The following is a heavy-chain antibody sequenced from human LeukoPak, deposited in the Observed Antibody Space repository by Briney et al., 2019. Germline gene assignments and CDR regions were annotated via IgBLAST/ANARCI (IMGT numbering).Heavy chain of an antibody. V-gene: IGHV3-30*04. Sequence: TGGSLRLSCTASGFTFSSYAMHWVRRAPGKGLEWVAFISYEGSDKYYADSVKGRFTISRDNSKNTVYLQMNSLRPEDTAVYYCAKSKIPAAVIPFDPWGQGSLVTVSS. CDR1: GFTFSSYA. CDR2: ISYEGSDK. J-gene: IGHJ5*02. CDR3: AKSKIPAAVIPFDP. D-gene: IGHD6-13*01.